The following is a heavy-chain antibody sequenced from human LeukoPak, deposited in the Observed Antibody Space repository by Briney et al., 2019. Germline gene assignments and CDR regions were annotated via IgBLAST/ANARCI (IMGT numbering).Heavy chain of an antibody. CDR1: EFTSSSYW. Sequence: GGALRLSCVVSEFTSSSYWRSWVRQAPGKGVEWVANIKQDGSEKYYVDSVKGRFTISRDNSKNTLYLQMNSLRAEATAVYYCARSDSRAAFDIWGQGTMVTVSS. V-gene: IGHV3-7*03. CDR3: ARSDSRAAFDI. D-gene: IGHD3-22*01. J-gene: IGHJ3*02. CDR2: IKQDGSEK.